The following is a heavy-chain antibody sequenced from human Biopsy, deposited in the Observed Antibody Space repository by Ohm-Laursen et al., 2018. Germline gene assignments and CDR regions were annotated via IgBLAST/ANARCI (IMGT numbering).Heavy chain of an antibody. Sequence: GASVKVSRKVSGYTFTRYYMHWVRQAPEQRLQWMGLINPSHGSTGSAQKFEGRFTMTRDTSTSTFYMELSSLRSEDTAIYYCARATLDYYDSNDYGADAFDIWGQGTMVTVSS. D-gene: IGHD3-22*01. CDR2: INPSHGST. V-gene: IGHV1-46*01. CDR1: GYTFTRYY. CDR3: ARATLDYYDSNDYGADAFDI. J-gene: IGHJ3*02.